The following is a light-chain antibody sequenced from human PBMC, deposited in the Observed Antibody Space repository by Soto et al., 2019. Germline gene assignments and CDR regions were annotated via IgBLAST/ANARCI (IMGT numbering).Light chain of an antibody. CDR3: QTWGTGLVV. CDR2: VTSDGSH. J-gene: IGLJ2*01. CDR1: RGHSRYA. V-gene: IGLV4-69*01. Sequence: QSVLTKLTSASASLGASVKLTCTLSRGHSRYAIAWHQQQTEKGPRYLMKVTSDGSHIKGDGIPDRFSGSSSGAERYLTIPCLRSEDAADYYCQTWGTGLVVFGGGTQLTVL.